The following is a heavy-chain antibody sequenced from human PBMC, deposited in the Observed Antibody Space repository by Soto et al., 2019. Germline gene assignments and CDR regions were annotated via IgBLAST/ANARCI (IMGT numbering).Heavy chain of an antibody. CDR1: GFTFRSFT. V-gene: IGHV3-21*01. J-gene: IGHJ5*02. Sequence: WGSLRLSCAASGFTFRSFTMNGVRQAPGKGLEWVSTISSNSAYIYYTDALRGRFTISRDNAKNSLHLQMNSLRAEDTAVYYCTRDASRDSSARGWFDPWGPGTLVTVSS. CDR2: ISSNSAYI. D-gene: IGHD6-13*01. CDR3: TRDASRDSSARGWFDP.